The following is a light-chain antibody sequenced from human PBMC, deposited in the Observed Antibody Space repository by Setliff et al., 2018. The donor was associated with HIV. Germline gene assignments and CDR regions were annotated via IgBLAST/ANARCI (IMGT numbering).Light chain of an antibody. Sequence: QSVLTQPPSVSAAPGQKVTISCSGGSSNIGKNFVSWYQQFPGAAPKLVIYENNKRPSGIPDRFSGSKSGTSATLDITGLQTGDEADYYCGTWDSGLISAVGVFGSGTKGTV. V-gene: IGLV1-51*01. CDR2: ENN. CDR1: SSNIGKNF. J-gene: IGLJ1*01. CDR3: GTWDSGLISAVGV.